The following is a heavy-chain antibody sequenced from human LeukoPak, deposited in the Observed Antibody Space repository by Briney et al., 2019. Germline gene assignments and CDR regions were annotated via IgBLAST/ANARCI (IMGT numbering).Heavy chain of an antibody. Sequence: SETLSLTCTVSGGSISSGGYYWSWIRQPPGKGLEWIGYIYHSGSTYYNPSLKSRVTISVDRAKNQFSLKLSSVTAADTAVYYCARSPLNYYDSSGHYDWGQGTLVTVSS. J-gene: IGHJ4*02. CDR1: GGSISSGGYY. CDR2: IYHSGST. CDR3: ARSPLNYYDSSGHYD. D-gene: IGHD3-22*01. V-gene: IGHV4-30-2*01.